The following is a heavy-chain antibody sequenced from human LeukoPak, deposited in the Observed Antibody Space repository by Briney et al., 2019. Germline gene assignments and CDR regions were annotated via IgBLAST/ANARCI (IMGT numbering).Heavy chain of an antibody. D-gene: IGHD3-22*01. CDR1: GFTFTSSA. Sequence: TSVKVSCKASGFTFTSSAMQWVRQARGQRLEWIGWIVVGSGNTSYAQKFQERVTITRDTSTSTAYMELSSLRSEDTAVYYCAAEDYYDSSGRDFDIWGQGTMVTVSS. J-gene: IGHJ3*02. CDR3: AAEDYYDSSGRDFDI. V-gene: IGHV1-58*02. CDR2: IVVGSGNT.